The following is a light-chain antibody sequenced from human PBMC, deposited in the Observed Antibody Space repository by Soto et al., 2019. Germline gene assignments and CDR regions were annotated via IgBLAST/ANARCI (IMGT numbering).Light chain of an antibody. V-gene: IGKV3-20*01. CDR1: QIVTGTY. CDR2: GAS. Sequence: EIVLTQSPGTLSLSPGERATLSCRASQIVTGTYLAWYQQKPDQAPRLLIYGASSRAPGIPDRFSGSGSGTDFTLTISRLEPEDFAVYSCQQYGSPPTTFGQGTKVEIK. J-gene: IGKJ1*01. CDR3: QQYGSPPTT.